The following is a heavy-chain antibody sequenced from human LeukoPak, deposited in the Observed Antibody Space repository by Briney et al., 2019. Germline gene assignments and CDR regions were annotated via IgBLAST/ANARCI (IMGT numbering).Heavy chain of an antibody. CDR1: GYTFTSYY. CDR2: INPSGGST. J-gene: IGHJ4*02. CDR3: ATGPYGSGY. D-gene: IGHD3-10*01. Sequence: ASVKVSCKASGYTFTSYYMHWVRQAPGQGLEWMGIINPSGGSTSYAQKFQGRATLTEDTSTDTAYMELSSLRSEDTAVYYCATGPYGSGYWGQGTLVTVSS. V-gene: IGHV1-46*01.